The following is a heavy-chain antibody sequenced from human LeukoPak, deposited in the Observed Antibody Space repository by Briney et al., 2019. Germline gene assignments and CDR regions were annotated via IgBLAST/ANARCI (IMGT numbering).Heavy chain of an antibody. CDR3: ARAGPYSNSWYYSDY. CDR2: VNSDGRTT. V-gene: IGHV3-74*01. Sequence: PGGSLRLSCAASGFTFSDSWMHWVRQAPGKGLVWVSRVNSDGRTTNYAGSVKGRFTISRDNAKNTLFLQMNSLRDEDTAVYYCARAGPYSNSWYYSDYWGQGTLVTVSS. D-gene: IGHD6-13*01. J-gene: IGHJ4*02. CDR1: GFTFSDSW.